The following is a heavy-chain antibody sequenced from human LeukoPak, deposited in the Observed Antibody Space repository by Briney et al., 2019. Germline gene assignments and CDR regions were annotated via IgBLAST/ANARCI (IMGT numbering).Heavy chain of an antibody. J-gene: IGHJ5*02. D-gene: IGHD2-2*01. CDR1: GGSVSSSSYY. CDR2: VYYSGRT. CDR3: ARHVNDFPTSRRQNWFDP. Sequence: PSETLSLTCTVSGGSVSSSSYYWSWIRQPPGKGLEWIGYVYYSGRTNYNPSLKSRVTISVDTSKNQFSLKLSSVTAADTAVYYCARHVNDFPTSRRQNWFDPWGQGTLVTVSS. V-gene: IGHV4-61*01.